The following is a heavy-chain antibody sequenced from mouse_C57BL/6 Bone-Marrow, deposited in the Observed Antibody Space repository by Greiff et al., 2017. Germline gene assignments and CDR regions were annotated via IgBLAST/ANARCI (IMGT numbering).Heavy chain of an antibody. Sequence: EVKVEESGGGLVQPGGSMKLSCVASGFTFSNYWMNWVRQSPEKGLEWVAQIRLKSDNYATHYAESVKGRFTISRDDSKSSVYLQMNNLRAEDTGIYYCTGPYGNSCAYWGQGTLVTVSA. J-gene: IGHJ3*01. CDR1: GFTFSNYW. CDR2: IRLKSDNYAT. D-gene: IGHD2-1*01. CDR3: TGPYGNSCAY. V-gene: IGHV6-3*01.